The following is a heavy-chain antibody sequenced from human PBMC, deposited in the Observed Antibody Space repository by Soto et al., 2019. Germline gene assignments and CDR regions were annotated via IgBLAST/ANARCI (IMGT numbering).Heavy chain of an antibody. CDR3: AKAREVTLVRVPSSY. J-gene: IGHJ4*02. CDR2: ISSGGSTI. Sequence: PGGSLRLSCAASGFTFSSYEMNWVRQAPGKGLEWVSYISSGGSTIYYADSVRGRFTISRDNSKNTLYLQMNSLRAEDTAVYYCAKAREVTLVRVPSSYWGQGTLVTVSS. D-gene: IGHD3-10*01. CDR1: GFTFSSYE. V-gene: IGHV3-48*03.